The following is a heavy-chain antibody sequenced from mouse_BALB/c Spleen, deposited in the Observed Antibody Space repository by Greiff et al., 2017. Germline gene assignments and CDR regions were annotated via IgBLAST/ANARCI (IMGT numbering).Heavy chain of an antibody. D-gene: IGHD1-2*01. J-gene: IGHJ4*01. CDR2: IYPGSGST. Sequence: LQQPGSELVRPGASVKLSCKASGYTFTSYWMHWVKQRPGQGLEWIGNIYPGSGSTNYDEKFKSKATLTVDTSSSTAYMQLSSLTSEDSAVYYCTRSNYYGRMDYWGQGTSVTVSS. CDR3: TRSNYYGRMDY. V-gene: IGHV1S22*01. CDR1: GYTFTSYW.